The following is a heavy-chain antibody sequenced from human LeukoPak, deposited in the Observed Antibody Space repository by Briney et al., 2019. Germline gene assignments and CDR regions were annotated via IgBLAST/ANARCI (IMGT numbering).Heavy chain of an antibody. CDR2: MKPDRGKT. Sequence: GAAPKVSCKASGYTFSSYDINWVRQATGQGLEWMGWMKPDRGKTGYAQKFQGRVTMTRNTSISTAYMELSSLRSEDTAVYYCARGPTQVVVLGYFYMDVWGKGTTVTDPS. CDR3: ARGPTQVVVLGYFYMDV. D-gene: IGHD2-2*01. V-gene: IGHV1-8*01. CDR1: GYTFSSYD. J-gene: IGHJ6*03.